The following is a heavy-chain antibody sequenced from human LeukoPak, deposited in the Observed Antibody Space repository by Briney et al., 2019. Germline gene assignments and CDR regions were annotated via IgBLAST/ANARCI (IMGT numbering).Heavy chain of an antibody. CDR1: GFTFSKYW. CDR3: ATKHWLAPPPDS. V-gene: IGHV3-74*01. J-gene: IGHJ4*02. D-gene: IGHD6-19*01. Sequence: GGSLRLSCAASGFTFSKYWMLWVRQAPGKGLESVSRINTDGTVTTYADSVKGRFTVSRDNADNTIFLQMNSVRDEDTAVYYCATKHWLAPPPDSWGQGTPVTVSS. CDR2: INTDGTVT.